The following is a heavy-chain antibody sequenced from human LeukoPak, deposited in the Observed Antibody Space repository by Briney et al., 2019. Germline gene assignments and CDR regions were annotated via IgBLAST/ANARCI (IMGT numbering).Heavy chain of an antibody. CDR3: AKRGVVIRVILVGFHKEAYYFDS. J-gene: IGHJ4*02. Sequence: PGGSLRLSCAVSEITLSNYGMSWVRQAPGKGREWVAGISASGGSTNYADSVKGRFTISRDNPKNTLYPQMNSLRAEDTAVYFCAKRGVVIRVILVGFHKEAYYFDSWGQGALVTVSS. D-gene: IGHD3-22*01. V-gene: IGHV3-23*01. CDR2: ISASGGST. CDR1: EITLSNYG.